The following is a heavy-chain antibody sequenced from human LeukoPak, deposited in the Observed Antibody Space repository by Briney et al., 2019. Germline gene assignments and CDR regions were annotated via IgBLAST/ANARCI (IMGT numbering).Heavy chain of an antibody. CDR2: ISYDGSDK. Sequence: GGSLRLSCAASGFTFSSYAMYWVRQAPGKGLEGVAVISYDGSDKFYADSVKGRFTISRDSSKNTLYLQMNSLRPEDTAVYYCARARPSMWIDYWGQGTLVTVS. D-gene: IGHD5-12*01. CDR1: GFTFSSYA. V-gene: IGHV3-30*04. CDR3: ARARPSMWIDY. J-gene: IGHJ4*02.